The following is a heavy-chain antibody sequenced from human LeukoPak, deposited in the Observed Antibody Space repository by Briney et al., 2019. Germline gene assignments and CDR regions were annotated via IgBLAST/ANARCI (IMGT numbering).Heavy chain of an antibody. CDR1: GFTFSSYG. D-gene: IGHD1-26*01. CDR3: ARVSAYSGSYYSGFDY. V-gene: IGHV3-30*03. CDR2: ISYDGTNK. J-gene: IGHJ4*02. Sequence: PGRSLRLSCAASGFTFSSYGMHWVRQAPGKGLEWVTVISYDGTNKYCADSVKGRFTISRDNSKNTLYLQMNSLRTEDTAVYFCARVSAYSGSYYSGFDYWGQGTLVSVSS.